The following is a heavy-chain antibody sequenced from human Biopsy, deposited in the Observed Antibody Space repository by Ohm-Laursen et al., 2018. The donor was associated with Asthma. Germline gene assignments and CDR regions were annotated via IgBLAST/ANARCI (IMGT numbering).Heavy chain of an antibody. D-gene: IGHD2-15*01. J-gene: IGHJ5*02. Sequence: ASVKVSCKASGYTFISYAIHWVRQAPGQGLEWMGWSSAYNGHTKYAQKFHDRVTMTTDKSTNTAHMELRSLTSDDTAVYYCVRDKVVVVPGSKGPTDWFDPWGQGTLVTVSS. CDR3: VRDKVVVVPGSKGPTDWFDP. CDR2: SSAYNGHT. CDR1: GYTFISYA. V-gene: IGHV1-18*01.